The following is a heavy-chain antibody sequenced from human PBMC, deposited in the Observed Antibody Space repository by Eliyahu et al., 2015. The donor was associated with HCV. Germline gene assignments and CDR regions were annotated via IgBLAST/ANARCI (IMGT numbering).Heavy chain of an antibody. V-gene: IGHV1-18*01. Sequence: QVHLVQSGAEVXKPGASVKVSCKASDYTFTFXGVTWVRQAPGQGLEWMGWISSYDGDTRYAHNLQGRVTLTTDTSTATAYMELRSLKSDDTAVYYCARGPRGPGSGFEWELRPYFDYWGQGTLVTVSS. D-gene: IGHD3-3*01. J-gene: IGHJ4*02. CDR3: ARGPRGPGSGFEWELRPYFDY. CDR1: DYTFTFXG. CDR2: ISSYDGDT.